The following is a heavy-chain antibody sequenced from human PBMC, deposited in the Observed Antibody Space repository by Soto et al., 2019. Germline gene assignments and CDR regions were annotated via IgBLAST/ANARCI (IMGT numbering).Heavy chain of an antibody. J-gene: IGHJ6*02. Sequence: RASVKVSCKASGFTFTSSAVQWVRQARGQRLEWIGWIVVGSGNTNYAQKFQERVTITRDMSTSTAYMELSSLRSEDTAVYYCAAASGYNWNYPGYYYGMDVWGQGTTVTVSS. CDR2: IVVGSGNT. CDR1: GFTFTSSA. CDR3: AAASGYNWNYPGYYYGMDV. V-gene: IGHV1-58*01. D-gene: IGHD1-7*01.